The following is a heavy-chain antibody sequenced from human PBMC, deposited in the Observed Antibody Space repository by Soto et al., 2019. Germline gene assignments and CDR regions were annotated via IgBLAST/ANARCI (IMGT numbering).Heavy chain of an antibody. D-gene: IGHD2-15*01. CDR1: GFTFSSYS. J-gene: IGHJ4*02. V-gene: IGHV3-48*01. Sequence: GGSQRLSYAASGFTFSSYSRHWVRQAPGKGLEWVSYISSSSSTIYYADSVKGRFTISRDNAKNSLHLQMNSLRAEDTAVYYCARESYCSGSSCSLFDNWGQGTLVTVSS. CDR2: ISSSSSTI. CDR3: ARESYCSGSSCSLFDN.